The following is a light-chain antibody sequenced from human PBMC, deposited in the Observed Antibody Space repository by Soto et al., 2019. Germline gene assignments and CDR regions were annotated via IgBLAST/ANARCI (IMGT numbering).Light chain of an antibody. Sequence: EIVMTQSPATLSVSPGERATLSCRASQSVSSNLAWYQQKPGQAPRLLIYGASTRATGIPARFSGSGSGTEFTLTFSSLQSVDFAVYYCQQYNNWPRAFGQGTRLEIK. CDR1: QSVSSN. V-gene: IGKV3-15*01. CDR2: GAS. CDR3: QQYNNWPRA. J-gene: IGKJ5*01.